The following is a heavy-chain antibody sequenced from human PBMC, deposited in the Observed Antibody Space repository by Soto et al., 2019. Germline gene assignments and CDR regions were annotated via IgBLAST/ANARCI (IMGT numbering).Heavy chain of an antibody. V-gene: IGHV3-7*01. CDR1: GFTFSSYW. Sequence: PGGSLRLSCAASGFTFSSYWVSWVRQAPGKGLEWVANIKQDGSEKYYVDSVKGRFTISRDNAKNSLYLQMNSLRAEDTAVYYCARDSLLPQNENYYYGIDVWGQGTTVTVSS. CDR3: ARDSLLPQNENYYYGIDV. D-gene: IGHD3-22*01. CDR2: IKQDGSEK. J-gene: IGHJ6*02.